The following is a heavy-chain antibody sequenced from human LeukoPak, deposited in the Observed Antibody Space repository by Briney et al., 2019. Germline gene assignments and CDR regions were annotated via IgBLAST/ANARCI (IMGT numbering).Heavy chain of an antibody. CDR3: TRAGGIVVVPAAMADY. CDR1: GFTFGDYA. V-gene: IGHV3-49*04. J-gene: IGHJ4*02. D-gene: IGHD2-2*01. CDR2: IRSKAYGGTT. Sequence: GGSLRLSCTASGFTFGDYAMSWVRQAPGKGLEWVGLIRSKAYGGTTEYAASVKGRFTISRDDSKSIAYLQMNSLKTEDTAVYYCTRAGGIVVVPAAMADYWGQGTLVTVSS.